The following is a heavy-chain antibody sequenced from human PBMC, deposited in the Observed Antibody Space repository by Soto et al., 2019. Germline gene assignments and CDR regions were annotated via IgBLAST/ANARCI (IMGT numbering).Heavy chain of an antibody. CDR2: IYYSGST. D-gene: IGHD3-10*01. J-gene: IGHJ6*03. CDR1: GGSISSSSYY. V-gene: IGHV4-39*01. Sequence: SETLSLTCTVSGGSISSSSYYWGWIRQPPGKGLEWIGSIYYSGSTYYNPSLKSRVTISVDTSKNQFSLKLSSVTAADTAVYYCARHRYGSGSYIYYYYYYMDVWGKGTTVTVSS. CDR3: ARHRYGSGSYIYYYYYYMDV.